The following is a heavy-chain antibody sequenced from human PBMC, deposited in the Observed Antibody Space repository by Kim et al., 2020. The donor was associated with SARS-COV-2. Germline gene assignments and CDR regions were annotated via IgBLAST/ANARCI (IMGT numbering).Heavy chain of an antibody. Sequence: ASVKVSCKASGYTFTTYSMVWVRQAPGQRFEWMGWINTNTGNPTYAQGFTGSFVFSLDTSVRREYLQISSLKTEDAAVYYWARAVAITGNGMDVWGQGTTVTVSS. CDR1: GYTFTTYS. CDR2: INTNTGNP. CDR3: ARAVAITGNGMDV. V-gene: IGHV7-4-1*02. J-gene: IGHJ6*02. D-gene: IGHD5-12*01.